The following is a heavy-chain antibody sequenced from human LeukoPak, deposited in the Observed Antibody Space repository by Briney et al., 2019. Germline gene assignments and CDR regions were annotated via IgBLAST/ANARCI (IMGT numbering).Heavy chain of an antibody. J-gene: IGHJ4*02. D-gene: IGHD2-21*02. CDR3: AREEGKHIVVVTAISFDY. CDR1: GFTFSSYW. CDR2: IKRDGSEK. Sequence: GGSLRLSCAASGFTFSSYWMSWVRQAPGKGLEWVANIKRDGSEKYYVDSVKGRFTISRDNAKNSLYLQMNSLRAEDTAVYYCAREEGKHIVVVTAISFDYWGQGTLVTVSS. V-gene: IGHV3-7*01.